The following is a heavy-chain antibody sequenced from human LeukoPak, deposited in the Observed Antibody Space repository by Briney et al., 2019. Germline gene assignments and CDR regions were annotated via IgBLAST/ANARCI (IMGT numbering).Heavy chain of an antibody. D-gene: IGHD3-10*01. J-gene: IGHJ4*02. CDR1: GGSITSYY. CDR3: ARMSFYGSGTYSPLDY. CDR2: IYYTGST. V-gene: IGHV4-59*13. Sequence: SETLSLTCNVSGGSITSYYWSWVRQPPGKRLELIGYIYYTGSTNYNPSLRSRATISVDTPKNQFSLKLSSVTAADTAVYFCARMSFYGSGTYSPLDYWGQGTLVTVSS.